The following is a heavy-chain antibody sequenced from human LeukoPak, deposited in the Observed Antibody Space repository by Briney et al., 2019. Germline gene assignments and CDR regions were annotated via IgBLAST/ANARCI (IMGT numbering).Heavy chain of an antibody. D-gene: IGHD3-3*01. CDR1: GFTFNSFA. CDR3: AKSVNDFWSGYYDY. CDR2: IQSDGSDK. J-gene: IGHJ4*02. Sequence: PGGSLRLSCAASGFTFNSFAMHWVRQAPGKGLEHLAFIQSDGSDKYYADSVKGRFTISRDNSKNTLYLQMNSLRAEDTAVYYCAKSVNDFWSGYYDYWGQGTLVTVSS. V-gene: IGHV3-30*02.